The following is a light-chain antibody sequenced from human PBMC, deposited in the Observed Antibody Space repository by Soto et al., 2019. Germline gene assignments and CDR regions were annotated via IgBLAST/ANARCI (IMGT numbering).Light chain of an antibody. CDR2: YVD. CDR3: CSYADGSIYF. J-gene: IGLJ1*01. CDR1: SRDVGAYDY. Sequence: QSALTQPASVSGSPGQSITISCTGTSRDVGAYDYVSWYLQYPDKAPQLLIYYVDPRPSGVSSRFSGSKSGNTASLTISGLQAEDEGDYYCCSYADGSIYFFGTGTKGTVL. V-gene: IGLV2-14*03.